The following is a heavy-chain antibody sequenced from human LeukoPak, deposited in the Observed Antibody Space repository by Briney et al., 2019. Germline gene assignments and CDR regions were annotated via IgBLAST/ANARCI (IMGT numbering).Heavy chain of an antibody. CDR1: GFTFSSYA. J-gene: IGHJ4*02. CDR2: ISGSGGST. CDR3: AKSQEYSSGWYYFDY. D-gene: IGHD6-19*01. V-gene: IGHV3-23*01. Sequence: GGSLRLSCAASGFTFSSYAMSWVRQAPGKGLEWVSAISGSGGSTYYADSVKGRFTISRDNSKNTLYLQMNSLRAEDTAVYYCAKSQEYSSGWYYFDYWGQGTLVTVSS.